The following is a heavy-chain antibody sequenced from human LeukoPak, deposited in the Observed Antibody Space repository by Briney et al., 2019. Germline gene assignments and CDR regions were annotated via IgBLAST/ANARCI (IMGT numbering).Heavy chain of an antibody. CDR3: ARWKMELQRNAFDF. D-gene: IGHD1-26*01. V-gene: IGHV3-7*01. Sequence: GGSLRLSCAASGFTFRTYRMSWIRQAPGKEPEWVADINQDGSEEYYLQSVRGRFTVSRDNAQNAVFPQMTNLRADDTAVYYCARWKMELQRNAFDFWGQGTVVTVSS. CDR1: GFTFRTYR. CDR2: INQDGSEE. J-gene: IGHJ3*01.